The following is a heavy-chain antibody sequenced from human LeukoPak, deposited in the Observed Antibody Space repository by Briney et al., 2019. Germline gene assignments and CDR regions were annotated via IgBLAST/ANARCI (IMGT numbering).Heavy chain of an antibody. Sequence: ASVKVSCKASGYTFTGYYMHWVRQAPGQGLEWMGRINPNSGGTNYAQKFQGRVTMTRDTSISTAYMELSRLGSDDTAVYYCARGGLVFWSGYCDYWGQGTLVTVSS. V-gene: IGHV1-2*06. CDR3: ARGGLVFWSGYCDY. CDR2: INPNSGGT. CDR1: GYTFTGYY. D-gene: IGHD3-3*01. J-gene: IGHJ4*02.